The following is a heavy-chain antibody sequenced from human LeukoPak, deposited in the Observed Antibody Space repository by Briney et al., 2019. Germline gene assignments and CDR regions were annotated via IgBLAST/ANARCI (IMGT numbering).Heavy chain of an antibody. D-gene: IGHD6-19*01. J-gene: IGHJ4*02. CDR3: TKGDGGSYPIDY. V-gene: IGHV3-23*01. CDR1: GFTFSKCG. Sequence: GGSLRLSCAASGFTFSKCGMSWVRQAPGKGLEWVSTVNENGRNTHYADSVKGRFTISGDNSKNTLLLQMNSLRADDTALYYCTKGDGGSYPIDYWGQGTLVIVSS. CDR2: VNENGRNT.